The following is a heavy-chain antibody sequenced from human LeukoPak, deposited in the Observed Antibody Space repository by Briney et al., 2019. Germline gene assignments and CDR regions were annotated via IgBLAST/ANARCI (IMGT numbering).Heavy chain of an antibody. CDR1: GGSISSGGYY. Sequence: PSETLTLTCTVSGGSISSGGYYWSWIRQHPGKGLEWIGYIYYSGSTYYNPSLKSRVTISVDTSKNQFSLKLSSVTAADTAVYYCARVIFGVVIDYWGQRALVTVSS. J-gene: IGHJ4*02. V-gene: IGHV4-31*03. CDR2: IYYSGST. D-gene: IGHD3-3*01. CDR3: ARVIFGVVIDY.